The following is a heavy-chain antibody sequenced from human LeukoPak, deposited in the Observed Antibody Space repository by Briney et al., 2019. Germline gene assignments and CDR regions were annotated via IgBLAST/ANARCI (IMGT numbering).Heavy chain of an antibody. CDR1: GGSISTNY. CDR3: ARGRYYDFWSGYYMNWFDP. CDR2: IYTSGST. V-gene: IGHV4-4*07. Sequence: SETLSLTCTVSGGSISTNYWSWIRQPAGKGLEWIGRIYTSGSTNYNPSLKSRVTISVDTSKNQFSLKLSSVTAADTAVYYCARGRYYDFWSGYYMNWFDPWGQGTLVTVSS. J-gene: IGHJ5*02. D-gene: IGHD3-3*01.